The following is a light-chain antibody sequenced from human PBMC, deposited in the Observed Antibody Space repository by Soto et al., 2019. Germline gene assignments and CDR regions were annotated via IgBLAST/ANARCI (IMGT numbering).Light chain of an antibody. J-gene: IGKJ5*01. V-gene: IGKV1-5*03. Sequence: DIQMTQSPSTLSASVGDRVTITCRASQSISSWLAWYQQEPGKAPKILIYKASSLESGVPSRFSGSGSGTEFTLTISSLQPDDFATYYCQQYKSYPITFGQGTRLEIK. CDR2: KAS. CDR1: QSISSW. CDR3: QQYKSYPIT.